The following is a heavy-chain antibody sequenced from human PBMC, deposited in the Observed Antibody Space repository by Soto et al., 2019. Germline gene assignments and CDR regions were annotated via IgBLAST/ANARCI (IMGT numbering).Heavy chain of an antibody. CDR1: GFTFRSYV. V-gene: IGHV3-33*05. J-gene: IGHJ4*02. Sequence: QVQLVESGGGVVQPGTSLRLSCVGSGFTFRSYVIHWVRQAPGKGLEWVALTSYDGSKNFYGDSVKGRFTISRDNSRNTVELHMDSLRLEDTALYYCARWGPTGGLDVWGQGTLVSVSS. CDR2: TSYDGSKN. D-gene: IGHD3-16*01. CDR3: ARWGPTGGLDV.